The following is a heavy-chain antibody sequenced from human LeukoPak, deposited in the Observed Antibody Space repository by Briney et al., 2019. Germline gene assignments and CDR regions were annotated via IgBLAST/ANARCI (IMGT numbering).Heavy chain of an antibody. CDR2: INHSGGT. Sequence: GSLRLSCSTSGVTFSGYSMNWVRRAPGKGLEWIGEINHSGGTNYNPSLKSRVTISVDTSKNQFSLKLSSVTAADTAAYYCARRGRLIRWFDPWGQGTLVTVSS. D-gene: IGHD2-8*01. V-gene: IGHV4-34*01. J-gene: IGHJ5*02. CDR1: GVTFSGYS. CDR3: ARRGRLIRWFDP.